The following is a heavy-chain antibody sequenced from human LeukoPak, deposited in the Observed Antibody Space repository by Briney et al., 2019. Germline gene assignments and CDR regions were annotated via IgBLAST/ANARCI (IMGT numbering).Heavy chain of an antibody. CDR3: APRNVYKGYFDN. J-gene: IGHJ4*02. V-gene: IGHV1-24*01. CDR1: AYTFTELA. CDR2: FDPEDGEG. D-gene: IGHD5-24*01. Sequence: ASVKVSCKVSAYTFTELAMHWVRQAPGKGLEWMGSFDPEDGEGIYAQKLQGRLIMTEDTSRDTAYLELSSLRSDDTAVYYCAPRNVYKGYFDNWGQGTLVTVSS.